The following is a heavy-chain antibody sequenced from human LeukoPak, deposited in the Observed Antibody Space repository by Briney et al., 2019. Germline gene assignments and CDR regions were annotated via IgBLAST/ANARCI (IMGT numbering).Heavy chain of an antibody. CDR1: GDSISNYY. V-gene: IGHV4-59*01. Sequence: SETLSLTCTVSGDSISNYYWSWVRQPPGKGLGGIGYIYYSGSTNYNPSLKSRVTISVDTSKNQFSLRLSSVTAADTAVYYCARAPRDGMAEDRGYYMDVWGKGTTITVSS. CDR2: IYYSGST. J-gene: IGHJ6*03. D-gene: IGHD1-1*01. CDR3: ARAPRDGMAEDRGYYMDV.